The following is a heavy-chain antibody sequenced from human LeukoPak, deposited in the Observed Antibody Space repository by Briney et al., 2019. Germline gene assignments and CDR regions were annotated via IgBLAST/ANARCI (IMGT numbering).Heavy chain of an antibody. V-gene: IGHV3-23*01. CDR3: AREWLFRTYYLDY. D-gene: IGHD3-3*01. CDR2: ISGSGGST. Sequence: PGGSLRLSCAASGFTFSSYAMSWVRQAPGKGLEWVSAISGSGGSTYYADSVKGRFTISRDNSKNTLYLQMNSLRAEDTAVYCCAREWLFRTYYLDYWGQGTLVTVSS. CDR1: GFTFSSYA. J-gene: IGHJ4*02.